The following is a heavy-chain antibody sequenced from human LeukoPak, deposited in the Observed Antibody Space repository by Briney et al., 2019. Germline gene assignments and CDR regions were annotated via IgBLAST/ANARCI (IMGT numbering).Heavy chain of an antibody. CDR1: GGSISSYY. J-gene: IGHJ4*02. V-gene: IGHV4-59*01. D-gene: IGHD6-19*01. CDR3: AVIPGYSSGWYEY. CDR2: IHYSGST. Sequence: SETLSLTCTVSGGSISSYYWSWIRQPPGKGLEWIGYIHYSGSTNYNPSLKSRVTISVDTSKNQFSLKLSSVTAADTAVYYCAVIPGYSSGWYEYWGQGTLVTVSS.